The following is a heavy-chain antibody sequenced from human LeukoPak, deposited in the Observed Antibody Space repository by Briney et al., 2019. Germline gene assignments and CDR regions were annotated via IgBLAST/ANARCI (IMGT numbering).Heavy chain of an antibody. J-gene: IGHJ3*02. D-gene: IGHD3-10*01. V-gene: IGHV3-7*01. Sequence: GGSLRLSCVASGFTFSTYWMTWVRQAPGKGLEWVANIKQDGSDKYYVDSVKGRFTISRDNAKNSLYLQMNSLRAEDTAVYYCAGNYGSGSYYPDAFDIWGQGTMVTVSS. CDR2: IKQDGSDK. CDR1: GFTFSTYW. CDR3: AGNYGSGSYYPDAFDI.